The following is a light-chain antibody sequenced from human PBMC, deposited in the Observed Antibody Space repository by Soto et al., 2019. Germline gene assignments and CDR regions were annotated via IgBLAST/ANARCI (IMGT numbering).Light chain of an antibody. CDR2: DAS. Sequence: DIQMTQSSSSLSASVGDRVTITCRASQGIGTYLAWYQQKPGKVPKHLIYDASTLPSGVPSRCSGSGSGTDFILSISSLPDEDVATYYCQNYYTAPETFGQGTKVEIK. J-gene: IGKJ1*01. V-gene: IGKV1-27*01. CDR1: QGIGTY. CDR3: QNYYTAPET.